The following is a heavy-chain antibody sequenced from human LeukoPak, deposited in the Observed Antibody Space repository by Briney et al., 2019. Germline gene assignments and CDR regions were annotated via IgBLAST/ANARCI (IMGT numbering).Heavy chain of an antibody. D-gene: IGHD2-2*01. V-gene: IGHV3-33*06. J-gene: IGHJ5*02. Sequence: PGGSLRLSCAASGFTFSSYAMSWVRQAPGKGLEWVAVTWYDGSNKYYADSVKGRFTISRDNSKNTLYLQMNSLRAEDTAVYYCAKDRRYCSSTSCYAPGGNWFDPWGQGTLVTVSS. CDR2: TWYDGSNK. CDR3: AKDRRYCSSTSCYAPGGNWFDP. CDR1: GFTFSSYA.